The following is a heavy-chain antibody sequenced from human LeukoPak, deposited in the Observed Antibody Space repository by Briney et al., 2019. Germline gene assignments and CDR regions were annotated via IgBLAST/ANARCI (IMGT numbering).Heavy chain of an antibody. J-gene: IGHJ4*02. CDR2: TSESGFT. CDR3: ARVRDYFDY. V-gene: IGHV4-31*03. CDR1: GATIERGTFY. Sequence: SETLSLTCTVSGATIERGTFYWSWIRQLPEKGLEWIGHTSESGFTSYNPSLKSRLTISVDTSKNHFSLNLSSVTAADTALYYCARVRDYFDYWGQGTLVTVS.